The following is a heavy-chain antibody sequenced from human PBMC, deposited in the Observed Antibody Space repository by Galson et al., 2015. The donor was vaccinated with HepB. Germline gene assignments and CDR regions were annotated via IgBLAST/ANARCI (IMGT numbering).Heavy chain of an antibody. CDR2: IFAGGGST. J-gene: IGHJ4*02. Sequence: SVKVSCKASGYTLTNYHFHWVRQAPGQGPEWMGKIFAGGGSTRYAERFQGRVTPTRDSSTSTIYMEVSSLRSDGTAVYYCARETPDTYYFDYWGQGTLVTVSS. D-gene: IGHD2-15*01. CDR1: GYTLTNYH. V-gene: IGHV1-46*01. CDR3: ARETPDTYYFDY.